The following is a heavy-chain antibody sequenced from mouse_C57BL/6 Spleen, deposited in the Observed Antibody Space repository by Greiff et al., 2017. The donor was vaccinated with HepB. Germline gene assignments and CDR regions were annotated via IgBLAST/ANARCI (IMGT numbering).Heavy chain of an antibody. J-gene: IGHJ1*03. D-gene: IGHD1-1*01. CDR1: GYAFSSSW. CDR2: IYPGDGDT. V-gene: IGHV1-82*01. Sequence: VMLVESGPELVKPGASVKISCKASGYAFSSSWMNWVKQRPGKGLEWIGRIYPGDGDTNYNGKFKGKATLTADKSSSTAYMQLSSLTSEDSAVYFCARPAYGSSSFDVWGTGTTVTVSS. CDR3: ARPAYGSSSFDV.